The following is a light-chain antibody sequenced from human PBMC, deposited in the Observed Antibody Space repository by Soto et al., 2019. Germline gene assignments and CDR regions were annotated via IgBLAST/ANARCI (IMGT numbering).Light chain of an antibody. CDR3: SSFTSRFTFNYI. CDR1: SSNIGSSA. V-gene: IGLV1-44*01. CDR2: SNN. Sequence: QSVLTQPPSASGTPGQRVTISCSGSSSNIGSSAVNWFQQLPGTAPKLLTYSNNQRPSGVPDRFSGSKSGTSASLAISGLQSEDEADYYRSSFTSRFTFNYIFGTGTKATVL. J-gene: IGLJ1*01.